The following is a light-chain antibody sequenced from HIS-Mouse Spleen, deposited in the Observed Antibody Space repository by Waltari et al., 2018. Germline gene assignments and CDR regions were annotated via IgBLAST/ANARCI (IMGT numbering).Light chain of an antibody. V-gene: IGLV3-19*01. J-gene: IGLJ2*01. Sequence: SSELTQDPAVSVALGQTVRSTCKGDSLRSYYASWYQQKPGQSPVLVIYGKNNRPSGIPDRFSGSSSGNTASLTITGAQAEDEADYYCNSRDSSGNHLAVFGGGTKLTVL. CDR3: NSRDSSGNHLAV. CDR1: SLRSYY. CDR2: GKN.